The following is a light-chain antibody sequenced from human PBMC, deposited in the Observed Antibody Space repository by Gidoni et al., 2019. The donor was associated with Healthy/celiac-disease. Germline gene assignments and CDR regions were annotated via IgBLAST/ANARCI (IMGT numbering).Light chain of an antibody. CDR2: DAS. CDR1: QSVSSY. CDR3: QQRSNWPFT. V-gene: IGKV3-11*01. J-gene: IGKJ4*01. Sequence: EIVLTQSPATLSLSPGERATLSCRASQSVSSYLAWYQQKPGQAPRLLIYDASNRATGSPARFSGSGSGTDFTLTISSLEPEDFAVYYCQQRSNWPFTFXGXTKVEIK.